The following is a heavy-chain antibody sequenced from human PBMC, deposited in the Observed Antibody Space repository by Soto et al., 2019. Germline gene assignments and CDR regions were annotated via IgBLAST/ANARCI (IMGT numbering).Heavy chain of an antibody. V-gene: IGHV3-23*01. CDR2: ISGNGGTT. CDR1: GFTFRSIG. Sequence: EVQLLESGGGLAQPGESLRLSCAASGFTFRSIGMSWVRQAPGKGLEWVSGISGNGGTTYYADSVKGRFTISRDNAKNKVSLQMNRLKVADTAVFYCAEGGVGITAFDIWGQGKMVTVSS. D-gene: IGHD1-26*01. J-gene: IGHJ3*02. CDR3: AEGGVGITAFDI.